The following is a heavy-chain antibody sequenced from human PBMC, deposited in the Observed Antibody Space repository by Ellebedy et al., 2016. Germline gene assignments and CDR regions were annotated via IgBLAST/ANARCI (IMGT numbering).Heavy chain of an antibody. Sequence: SETLSLXXSVSGYSISNGYYWSWIRQTPGKGLEWIGSIYHSGTTYYNPSLKSRVTMSIDTSRNQFSLKVTSVTAADTAVYYCARVRYTVGAPFDSWGQGTLVTVSS. V-gene: IGHV4-38-2*02. CDR1: GYSISNGYY. CDR3: ARVRYTVGAPFDS. J-gene: IGHJ4*02. D-gene: IGHD4-23*01. CDR2: IYHSGTT.